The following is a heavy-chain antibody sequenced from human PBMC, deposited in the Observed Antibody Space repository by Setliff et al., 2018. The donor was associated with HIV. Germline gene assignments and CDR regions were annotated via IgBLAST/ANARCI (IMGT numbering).Heavy chain of an antibody. Sequence: SETLSLTCTVSGGSISSSSYYWGWIRQPPGKGLEWIGSMYYSGSTYSNPSLKSRVTISVDTSKNQFSPKLSSVTAADTAVYYCARRGTGYYYGMDVWGQGTTVTVSS. CDR3: ARRGTGYYYGMDV. V-gene: IGHV4-39*07. CDR2: MYYSGST. CDR1: GGSISSSSYY. D-gene: IGHD2-8*02. J-gene: IGHJ6*02.